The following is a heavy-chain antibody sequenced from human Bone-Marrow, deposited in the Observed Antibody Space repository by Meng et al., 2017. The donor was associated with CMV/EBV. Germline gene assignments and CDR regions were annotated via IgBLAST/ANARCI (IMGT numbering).Heavy chain of an antibody. J-gene: IGHJ4*02. CDR3: ARAGYCSSTSCYSHFDY. Sequence: GESLKISCAASGFTFSSYSMNWVRQAPGKGLEWVSSISSSSSYIYYADSVKGRFTISRDNAKNSLYLQMNSLRAEDTAVYYCARAGYCSSTSCYSHFDYWGQGTLVTVSS. V-gene: IGHV3-21*01. D-gene: IGHD2-2*01. CDR2: ISSSSSYI. CDR1: GFTFSSYS.